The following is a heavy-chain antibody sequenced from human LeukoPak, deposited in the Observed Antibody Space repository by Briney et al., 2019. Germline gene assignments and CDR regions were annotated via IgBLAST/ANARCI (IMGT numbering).Heavy chain of an antibody. CDR3: AKSGKVATGSDY. D-gene: IGHD5-12*01. Sequence: GGSLRLSCAASGFTFSSYAMNWVRQTPGKGLEWLSTISNSGGSTYSADSVKGRFTISRDNSKNTLYLQMNSLRVDDTAVYYCAKSGKVATGSDYWGQGTLVTVSS. J-gene: IGHJ4*01. V-gene: IGHV3-23*01. CDR1: GFTFSSYA. CDR2: ISNSGGST.